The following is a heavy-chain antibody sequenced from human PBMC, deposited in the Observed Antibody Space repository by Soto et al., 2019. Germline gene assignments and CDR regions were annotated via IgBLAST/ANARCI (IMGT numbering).Heavy chain of an antibody. CDR2: ISYDGSNK. Sequence: QVQLVESGGGVVQPGRSLRLSCAASGFTFSSYGMHWVRQAPGKGLEWVAVISYDGSNKYYADSVQGRFTISRDNSKNTLYLQMNSLRAEDTAVYYCAKDPRQQLIFIEPPDFDYWGQGTLVTVSS. D-gene: IGHD6-13*01. J-gene: IGHJ4*02. V-gene: IGHV3-30*18. CDR1: GFTFSSYG. CDR3: AKDPRQQLIFIEPPDFDY.